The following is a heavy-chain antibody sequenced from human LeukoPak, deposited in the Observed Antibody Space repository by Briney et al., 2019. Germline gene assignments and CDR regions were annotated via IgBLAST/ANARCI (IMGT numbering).Heavy chain of an antibody. D-gene: IGHD2-2*01. Sequence: GGSLRLSCAASGFTFSDYYMSWIRQAPGKGLEWVSYISSSGSTIYYADSVKGRFTISRDNAKNSLYLQMNSLRAEDTAVYYCARGDGIFCSSTSCYAFDYWGQGTLVTVSS. V-gene: IGHV3-11*01. CDR3: ARGDGIFCSSTSCYAFDY. CDR2: ISSSGSTI. CDR1: GFTFSDYY. J-gene: IGHJ4*02.